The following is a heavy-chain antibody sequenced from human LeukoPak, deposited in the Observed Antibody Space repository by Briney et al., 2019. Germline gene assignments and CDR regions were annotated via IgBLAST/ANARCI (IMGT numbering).Heavy chain of an antibody. Sequence: GGSLRLSCAASGFTFSRYSMNWVRQAPGKGLEWVSAISGSGGSTCYAGSVKGRFTISRDNSKNTLFLQMNSLRAEDTAVYYCAKGTYSSSPRDYWGQGTLVTVSS. J-gene: IGHJ4*02. CDR1: GFTFSRYS. CDR2: ISGSGGST. V-gene: IGHV3-23*01. D-gene: IGHD6-6*01. CDR3: AKGTYSSSPRDY.